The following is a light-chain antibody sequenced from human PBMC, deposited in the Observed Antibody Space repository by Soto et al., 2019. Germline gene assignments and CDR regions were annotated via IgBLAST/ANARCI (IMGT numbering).Light chain of an antibody. CDR2: GAS. CDR1: QSISSSS. Sequence: EIVFTQSPGTLSLSPGERATLSCRASQSISSSSLAWYQQKPGQAPRLLIYGASSRATGIPDRFSGSGSGTDFTLTISRLEPEDFAVYYCQQYGNSPRTFGQGTKVDIK. J-gene: IGKJ1*01. CDR3: QQYGNSPRT. V-gene: IGKV3-20*01.